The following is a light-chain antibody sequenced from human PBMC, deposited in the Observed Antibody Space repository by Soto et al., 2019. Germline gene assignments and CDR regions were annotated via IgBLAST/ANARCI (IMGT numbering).Light chain of an antibody. J-gene: IGLJ1*01. CDR2: EVS. CDR1: SSDVGAYNY. Sequence: QSALTQPASVSGSPGQSITISCTGTSSDVGAYNYVSWYQQHPGKAPKLMIYEVSNRPSGVSNRFSGSKSGNTASLTISGLQAEDEADYYCSSYTSRNTYDFGTGTKLTVL. CDR3: SSYTSRNTYD. V-gene: IGLV2-14*01.